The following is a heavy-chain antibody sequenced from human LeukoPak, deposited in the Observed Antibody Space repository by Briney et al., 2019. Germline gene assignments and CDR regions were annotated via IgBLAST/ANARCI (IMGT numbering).Heavy chain of an antibody. CDR2: IIPIFGTA. CDR3: ARDRPYYGSGSYSFYYYYMDV. J-gene: IGHJ6*03. V-gene: IGHV1-69*13. CDR1: GYTLTELS. D-gene: IGHD3-10*01. Sequence: SVKVSCKVSGYTLTELSMHWVRQAPGKGLEWMGGIIPIFGTANYAQKFQGRVTITADESTSTAYMELSSLRSEDTAVYYCARDRPYYGSGSYSFYYYYMDVWGKGTTVTISS.